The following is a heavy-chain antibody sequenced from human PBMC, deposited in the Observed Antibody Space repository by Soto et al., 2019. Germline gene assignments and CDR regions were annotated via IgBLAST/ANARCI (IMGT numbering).Heavy chain of an antibody. CDR2: IKSKTDGGTT. J-gene: IGHJ4*02. V-gene: IGHV3-15*01. CDR3: TTERRGVVVPAAYYFDY. Sequence: GGSLRVSCAASGFTCINAWMSWVRQAPGKGLEWVGRIKSKTDGGTTDYAAPVKGRFTISRDDSKNTLYLQMNSLKTEDTAVYYCTTERRGVVVPAAYYFDYWGQGTLVTVSS. CDR1: GFTCINAW. D-gene: IGHD2-2*01.